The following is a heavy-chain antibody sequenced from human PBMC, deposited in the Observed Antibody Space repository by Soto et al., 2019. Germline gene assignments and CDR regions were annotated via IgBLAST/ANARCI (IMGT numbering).Heavy chain of an antibody. V-gene: IGHV4-34*01. CDR1: GGSFSGYY. CDR2: INHSGST. Sequence: AETLSLTCAVYGGSFSGYYWSWIRQPPGKGLEWIGEINHSGSTNYNPSLKSRVTISVDTSKTQFSLKLSSVTAADTAVYYCAREWQLVGWFDPWGQGTLVTVSS. J-gene: IGHJ5*02. D-gene: IGHD6-13*01. CDR3: AREWQLVGWFDP.